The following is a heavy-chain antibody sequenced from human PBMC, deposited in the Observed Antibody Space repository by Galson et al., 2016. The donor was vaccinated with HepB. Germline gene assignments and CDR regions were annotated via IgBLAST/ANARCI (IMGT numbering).Heavy chain of an antibody. Sequence: SVKVSCKASGFSSSAHAVHWVRQARGQPLEWMGWTVVGSGGTEYAQKFQGRVTITTDMSTSTVYMDLSSLRIEDTAVYYCAAERFSGNCCWFDPWGQGTLVTVSS. CDR3: AAERFSGNCCWFDP. CDR1: GFSSSAHA. D-gene: IGHD2-15*01. J-gene: IGHJ5*02. CDR2: TVVGSGGT. V-gene: IGHV1-58*01.